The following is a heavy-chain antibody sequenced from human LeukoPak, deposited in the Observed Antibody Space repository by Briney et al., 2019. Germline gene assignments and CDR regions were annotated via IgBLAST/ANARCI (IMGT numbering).Heavy chain of an antibody. V-gene: IGHV3-48*01. CDR1: GFIFSSYS. CDR3: ARVLHKRNYDSSTYYGY. J-gene: IGHJ4*02. Sequence: GGSLRLSCAASGFIFSSYSMNWVRQAPGKGLEWVSYISSSSSTIYYADSVKGRFTISRDNAKNSLYLQMSSLRAEDTAGYYCARVLHKRNYDSSTYYGYWGQGTLVTVSS. D-gene: IGHD3-22*01. CDR2: ISSSSSTI.